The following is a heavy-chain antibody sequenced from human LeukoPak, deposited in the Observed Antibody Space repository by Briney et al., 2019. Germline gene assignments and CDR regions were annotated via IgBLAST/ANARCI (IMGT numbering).Heavy chain of an antibody. J-gene: IGHJ6*02. V-gene: IGHV5-51*01. CDR1: GSRFTSYW. Sequence: GESLQISCQGSGSRFTSYWIGWVRQMPGKGLEWMGIIYPGDSDTRYSPSFQGQVTISADKSISTAYLQWSSLKASDTAMYYCARRLSIVGADYGMDVWGQGTTVTVSS. D-gene: IGHD1-26*01. CDR3: ARRLSIVGADYGMDV. CDR2: IYPGDSDT.